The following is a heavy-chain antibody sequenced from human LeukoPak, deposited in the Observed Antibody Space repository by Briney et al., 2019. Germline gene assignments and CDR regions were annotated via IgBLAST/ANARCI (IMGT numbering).Heavy chain of an antibody. CDR3: ARDLLPSSLVPVISDALHI. CDR1: GGSFSGYY. D-gene: IGHD2-2*01. J-gene: IGHJ3*02. Sequence: SETLSLTCAVYGGSFSGYYWSWIRQPPGKGLEWIGEINHSGSTNYNPSLKSRVTISVDTSKNQFSLKLSSVTAADTAVYYCARDLLPSSLVPVISDALHIWGQGTMVTVSS. CDR2: INHSGST. V-gene: IGHV4-34*01.